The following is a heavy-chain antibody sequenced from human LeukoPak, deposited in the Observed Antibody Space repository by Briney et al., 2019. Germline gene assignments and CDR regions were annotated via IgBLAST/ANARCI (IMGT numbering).Heavy chain of an antibody. D-gene: IGHD4-17*01. V-gene: IGHV4-59*08. CDR1: GGSINPYS. CDR3: ARQGTYGDYLDY. Sequence: SDTLSLTCTVSGGSINPYSWTWLPQPPGKGLEWIAYISYSGNTNYNPSFKSQITISVDRSMNQFSLKLNSVTAADTAVYSCARQGTYGDYLDYWGQGTLVTVSS. J-gene: IGHJ4*02. CDR2: ISYSGNT.